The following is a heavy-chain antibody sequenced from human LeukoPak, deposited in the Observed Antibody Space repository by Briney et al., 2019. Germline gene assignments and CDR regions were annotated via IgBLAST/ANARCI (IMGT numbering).Heavy chain of an antibody. V-gene: IGHV3-33*01. D-gene: IGHD4-23*01. CDR2: ISSDGGGE. Sequence: GGSLRLSCGASGFTFRSYDMHWVRQAPGKGLDWVAVISSDGGGEDYADSVKGRSTISRDNSKNTVYLQMDSLRAEDTAVYFCARAYDGNSYSFDHWGQGTLVTVAS. CDR3: ARAYDGNSYSFDH. CDR1: GFTFRSYD. J-gene: IGHJ4*02.